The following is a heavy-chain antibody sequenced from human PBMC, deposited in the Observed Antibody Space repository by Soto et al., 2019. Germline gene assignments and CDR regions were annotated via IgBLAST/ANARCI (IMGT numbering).Heavy chain of an antibody. J-gene: IGHJ6*02. Sequence: SETLSLTCTVSGGSISSYYWSWIRQPPGKGLEWIGYIYYSGSTNYNPSLKGRVTMSVDTSRDQVSLRLRSVTRADTAVYYCTRRRFGVRGVTTMDVWGPGTTVTVSS. CDR1: GGSISSYY. CDR3: TRRRFGVRGVTTMDV. V-gene: IGHV4-59*01. D-gene: IGHD3-10*01. CDR2: IYYSGST.